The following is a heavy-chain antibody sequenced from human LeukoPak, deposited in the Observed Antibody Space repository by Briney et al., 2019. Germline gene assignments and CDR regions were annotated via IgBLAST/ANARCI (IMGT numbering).Heavy chain of an antibody. D-gene: IGHD1-26*01. J-gene: IGHJ4*02. CDR3: TSLSLVGATYYFDY. Sequence: GGSLRLSCAASGFTFSGSAMHWVRQASGKGLDWVGRIRSKANSYATAYAASVKGRFTISRDDSKNTAYLQMNSLKTEDTAVYYCTSLSLVGATYYFDYWGQGTLVTVSS. V-gene: IGHV3-73*01. CDR2: IRSKANSYAT. CDR1: GFTFSGSA.